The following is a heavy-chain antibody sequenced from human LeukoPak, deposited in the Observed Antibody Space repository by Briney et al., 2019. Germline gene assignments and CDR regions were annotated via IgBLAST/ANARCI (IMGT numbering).Heavy chain of an antibody. CDR3: ARRGESTNYGDYRFDS. V-gene: IGHV3-23*01. D-gene: IGHD4-17*01. Sequence: EGSLRLSCVVSGFTFSTYAMSWVRQAPGKGLEWVSGIGGSGGDTFYADSVKGRFTISRDNSKNTLYLQMNSLRVEDTAVYYCARRGESTNYGDYRFDSWGQGTLVIVSS. CDR2: IGGSGGDT. CDR1: GFTFSTYA. J-gene: IGHJ4*02.